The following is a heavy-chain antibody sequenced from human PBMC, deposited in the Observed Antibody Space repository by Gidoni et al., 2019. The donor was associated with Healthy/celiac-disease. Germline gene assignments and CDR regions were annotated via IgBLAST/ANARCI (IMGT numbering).Heavy chain of an antibody. CDR3: ARHYYDSSGYPHDAFDI. Sequence: EVQLLESGGGLVQPGGSLRLSCAASGFTFSSYAMGWVRQAPGKGLEWVSAISGSGGSTYYADSVKGRFTISRDNSKNTLYLQMNSLRAEDTAVYYCARHYYDSSGYPHDAFDIWGQGTMVTVSS. D-gene: IGHD3-22*01. CDR2: ISGSGGST. J-gene: IGHJ3*02. CDR1: GFTFSSYA. V-gene: IGHV3-23*01.